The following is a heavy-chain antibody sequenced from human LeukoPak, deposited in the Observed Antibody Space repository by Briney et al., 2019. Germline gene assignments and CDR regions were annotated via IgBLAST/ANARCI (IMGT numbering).Heavy chain of an antibody. CDR2: IYHSGST. J-gene: IGHJ4*02. D-gene: IGHD6-13*01. V-gene: IGHV4-38-2*02. CDR1: GYSISSGYY. Sequence: SETLSLTCTVSGYSISSGYYWGWIRQPPGKGPEWIGSIYHSGSTYYNPSLKSRVTISVDTSKNQFSLKLSSVTAADTAVYYCARGQIAAAVIWGQGTLVTVSS. CDR3: ARGQIAAAVI.